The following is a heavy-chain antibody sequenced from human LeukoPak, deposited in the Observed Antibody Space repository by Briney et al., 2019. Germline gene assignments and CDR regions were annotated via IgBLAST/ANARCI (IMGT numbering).Heavy chain of an antibody. Sequence: GGSLRLSCAASGFTFSSYSMNWVRQAPGKGLEWVSSISSSSSYIYYADSVKGRFTISRDNAKNSLYLQMNSLRAEDTAVYYCARDFTVEKWELPPGFEYWGQGTLVTVSS. J-gene: IGHJ4*02. CDR1: GFTFSSYS. CDR3: ARDFTVEKWELPPGFEY. CDR2: ISSSSSYI. V-gene: IGHV3-21*01. D-gene: IGHD1-26*01.